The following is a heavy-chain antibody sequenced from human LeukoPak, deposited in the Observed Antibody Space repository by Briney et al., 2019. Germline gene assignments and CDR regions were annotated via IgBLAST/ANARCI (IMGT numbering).Heavy chain of an antibody. CDR3: AKHRQRLYYYYYMDV. J-gene: IGHJ6*03. V-gene: IGHV3-30*02. CDR2: IWYDGSNK. CDR1: GFTFSSYG. D-gene: IGHD6-25*01. Sequence: PVGSLRLSCAASGFTFSSYGMHWVRQAPGKGLEWVAFIWYDGSNKYYADSVKGRFTISRDNSKNTLYLQMNSLRAEDTAVYYCAKHRQRLYYYYYMDVWGKGTTVTVSS.